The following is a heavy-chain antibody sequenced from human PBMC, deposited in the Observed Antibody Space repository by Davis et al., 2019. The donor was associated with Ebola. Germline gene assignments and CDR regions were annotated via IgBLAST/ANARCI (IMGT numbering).Heavy chain of an antibody. J-gene: IGHJ4*02. Sequence: AASVKVSCKASGYTFTSYGISWVRQAPGQGLEWMGWISAYNGNTNYAQKLQGRVTMTTDTSTSTAYMELRSLRSDDTAVYYCARDRIVVVVAATTDYWGQGTLVTVSS. CDR2: ISAYNGNT. CDR3: ARDRIVVVVAATTDY. V-gene: IGHV1-18*01. D-gene: IGHD2-15*01. CDR1: GYTFTSYG.